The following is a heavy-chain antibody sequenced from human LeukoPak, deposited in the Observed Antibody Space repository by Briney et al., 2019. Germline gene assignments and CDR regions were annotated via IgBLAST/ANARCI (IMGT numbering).Heavy chain of an antibody. Sequence: GGSLRLSCVASGFTFRNYAMSWVRQAPGKGLEWVSAIGGSGANIFYADSVKGRFTISRDNAKNSLYLQMNSLRAEDTAVYYCARGNWNYGAAFDIWGQGTMVTVSS. CDR1: GFTFRNYA. CDR3: ARGNWNYGAAFDI. D-gene: IGHD1-7*01. CDR2: IGGSGANI. J-gene: IGHJ3*02. V-gene: IGHV3-21*01.